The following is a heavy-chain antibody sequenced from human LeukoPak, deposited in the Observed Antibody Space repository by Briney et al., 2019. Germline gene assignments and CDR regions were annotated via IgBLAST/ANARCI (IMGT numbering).Heavy chain of an antibody. D-gene: IGHD2-15*01. Sequence: GGSLRLSCAASGFTVSSNCMSWVRQAPGKGLEWVSLICSSGNTYYADSVKGRFTISRDDSKNTLYLQMNSLRAEDTAVYYCARRYCSGGTCYFFDHWGQGTLVTVSS. CDR3: ARRYCSGGTCYFFDH. V-gene: IGHV3-53*01. J-gene: IGHJ4*02. CDR1: GFTVSSNC. CDR2: ICSSGNT.